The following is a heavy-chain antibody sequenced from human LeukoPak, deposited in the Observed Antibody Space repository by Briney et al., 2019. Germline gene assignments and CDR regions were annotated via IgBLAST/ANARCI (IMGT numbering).Heavy chain of an antibody. D-gene: IGHD1-20*01. J-gene: IGHJ6*03. V-gene: IGHV1-2*02. CDR3: ARQQDRGVYNWNPQYYYYMDV. CDR2: INPRNGGT. CDR1: GYTFIDYY. Sequence: GASVKVSCKASGYTFIDYYIHWVRQAPGQGLEWVGWINPRNGGTIYAEKFQGRVTMTRDTSISTAYMELSSLRSEDTAVYYCARQQDRGVYNWNPQYYYYMDVWGKGTTVTVPS.